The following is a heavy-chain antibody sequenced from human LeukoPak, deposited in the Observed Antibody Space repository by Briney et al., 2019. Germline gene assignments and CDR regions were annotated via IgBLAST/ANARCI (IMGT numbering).Heavy chain of an antibody. D-gene: IGHD1-26*01. CDR2: ISYDGNDK. Sequence: GGSLRLSCAASGFTFSSYDMHWVRQAPGKGLEWVAVISYDGNDKYYADSVKGRFTVSRDKSKNTLYLQMNSLRGEDTAVYYYARVYESYSLDYWGQGTLVTVSS. CDR3: ARVYESYSLDY. V-gene: IGHV3-30*04. CDR1: GFTFSSYD. J-gene: IGHJ4*02.